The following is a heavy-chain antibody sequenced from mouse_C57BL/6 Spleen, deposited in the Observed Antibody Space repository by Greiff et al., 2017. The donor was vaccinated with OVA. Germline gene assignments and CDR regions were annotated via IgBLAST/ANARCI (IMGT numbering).Heavy chain of an antibody. J-gene: IGHJ2*01. D-gene: IGHD1-1*01. Sequence: VQLQQSGAELVRPGASVKLSCTASGFNIKDDYMHWVKQRPEQGLEWIGWIDPDNGDTESASKFQGKATITADTSSNTAYLQLSSLTAEDTAVYYCTLRIDYWGQGTTLTVSS. V-gene: IGHV14-4*01. CDR2: IDPDNGDT. CDR3: TLRIDY. CDR1: GFNIKDDY.